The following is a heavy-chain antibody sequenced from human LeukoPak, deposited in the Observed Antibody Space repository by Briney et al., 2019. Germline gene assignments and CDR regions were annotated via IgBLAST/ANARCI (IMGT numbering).Heavy chain of an antibody. CDR1: GFTFSSYA. CDR2: ISYDGSNK. D-gene: IGHD4-23*01. CDR3: ARDSPAMVTWGYYYYYMDV. Sequence: AGGSLRLSCAASGFTFSSYAMHWVRQAPGKGLEWVAVISYDGSNKYYADSVKGRFTISRDNSKNTLYLQMNSLRAEDTAVYYCARDSPAMVTWGYYYYYMDVWGKGTTVTVSS. V-gene: IGHV3-30*04. J-gene: IGHJ6*03.